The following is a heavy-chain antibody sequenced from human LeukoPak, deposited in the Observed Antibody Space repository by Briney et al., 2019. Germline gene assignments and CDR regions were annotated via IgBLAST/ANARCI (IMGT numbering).Heavy chain of an antibody. J-gene: IGHJ4*02. CDR1: GGSFSGYY. CDR3: ARFLQPGATPFDY. Sequence: SETLSLTCAVYGGSFSGYYWSWIRQPPGKGLEWIGEINHSGSTNYNPSLKSRVTISVDTSKNQFSLKLSSVTAADTAVYYCARFLQPGATPFDYWGQGTLVTVSS. D-gene: IGHD1-26*01. CDR2: INHSGST. V-gene: IGHV4-34*01.